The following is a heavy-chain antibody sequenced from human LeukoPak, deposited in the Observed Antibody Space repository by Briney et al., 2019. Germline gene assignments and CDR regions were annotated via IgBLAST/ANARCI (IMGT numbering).Heavy chain of an antibody. Sequence: GGSLGLSCAASGFTFSNYWMHWVRQDPGKGLVWVSYINPDGSNTNYADSVKGRFTISRDNAKNALYLQMNSLRAEDTAVYYCARVGIAAADLHPGNWFDPWGQGTLVTVSS. D-gene: IGHD6-13*01. V-gene: IGHV3-74*01. CDR2: INPDGSNT. CDR1: GFTFSNYW. CDR3: ARVGIAAADLHPGNWFDP. J-gene: IGHJ5*02.